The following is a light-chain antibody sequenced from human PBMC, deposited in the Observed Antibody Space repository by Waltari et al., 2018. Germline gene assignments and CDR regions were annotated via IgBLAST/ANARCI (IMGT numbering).Light chain of an antibody. CDR1: SGHSSNI. CDR2: VNSDGSH. Sequence: QLVLTQSPSASASLGASVKLTCTLSSGHSSNIIAWHQQQPEKGPRYLMKVNSDGSHTKGDGIPDLFSGSSSGAERYLTISSVQSEDEADYYCQTGGHGTWVFGGGTKLTVL. V-gene: IGLV4-69*01. CDR3: QTGGHGTWV. J-gene: IGLJ3*02.